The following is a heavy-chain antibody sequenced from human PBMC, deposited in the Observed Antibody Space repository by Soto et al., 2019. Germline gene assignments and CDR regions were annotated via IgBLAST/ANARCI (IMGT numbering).Heavy chain of an antibody. J-gene: IGHJ6*02. V-gene: IGHV1-69*02. Sequence: QVQLVQSGAEVKKPGSSVKVSCKASGGTFSSYTISWVRQAPGQGLEWMGRIIPILGIANYAQKFQGRVTITADNSTSTAHMELSSLRSEDTAVYYCARRIAAADPSTYGMDVWGQGTTVTVSS. CDR2: IIPILGIA. CDR1: GGTFSSYT. CDR3: ARRIAAADPSTYGMDV. D-gene: IGHD6-13*01.